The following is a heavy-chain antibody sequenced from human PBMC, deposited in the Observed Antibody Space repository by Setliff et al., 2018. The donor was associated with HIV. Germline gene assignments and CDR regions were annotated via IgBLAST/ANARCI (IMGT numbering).Heavy chain of an antibody. CDR3: ARRRPPPTGSYSKYYMDV. Sequence: SETLSLTCTVSGGSISSSSYYWGWIRQPPGKGLEWIGTIYNSGNTYFNPSLKSRVTISVDTSKNQFSLKLNSVTAADAAVYYCARRRPPPTGSYSKYYMDVWGTGTTVTVSS. CDR1: GGSISSSSYY. V-gene: IGHV4-39*07. D-gene: IGHD1-26*01. J-gene: IGHJ6*03. CDR2: IYNSGNT.